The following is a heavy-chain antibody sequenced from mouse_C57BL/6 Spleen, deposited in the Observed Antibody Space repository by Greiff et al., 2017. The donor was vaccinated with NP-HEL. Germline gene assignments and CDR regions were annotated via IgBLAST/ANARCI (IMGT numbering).Heavy chain of an antibody. V-gene: IGHV14-4*01. CDR2: IDPENGAT. Sequence: VQLQQSGAELVRPGASVKLSCTASGFNIKDDYMHWVKQRPEQGLEWIGWIDPENGATEYASKVQGKATITADTSSNTAYLQLSSLTSEDTAVYYCTPYYYGSSYFAYWGQGTLVTVSA. D-gene: IGHD1-1*01. J-gene: IGHJ3*01. CDR1: GFNIKDDY. CDR3: TPYYYGSSYFAY.